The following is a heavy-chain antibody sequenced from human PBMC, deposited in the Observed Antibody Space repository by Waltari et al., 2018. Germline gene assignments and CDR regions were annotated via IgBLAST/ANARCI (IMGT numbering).Heavy chain of an antibody. D-gene: IGHD4-17*01. CDR2: INHSGST. CDR1: GGSFSGYS. Sequence: QVQLQQWGAGLLKPSEPLSLTCAVSGGSFSGYSWSWIRQPPGTGLAWIGEINHSGSTNYNPSHKSRVTISVDTSKNQFSLKLSSVTAADTAVYYCARGGARRTVTRPISRHFDYWGQGTLVTVSS. V-gene: IGHV4-34*01. J-gene: IGHJ4*02. CDR3: ARGGARRTVTRPISRHFDY.